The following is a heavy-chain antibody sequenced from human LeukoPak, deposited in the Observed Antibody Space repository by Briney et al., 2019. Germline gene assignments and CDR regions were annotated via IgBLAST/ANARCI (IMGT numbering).Heavy chain of an antibody. D-gene: IGHD3-22*01. J-gene: IGHJ4*02. CDR1: GFTFSSYG. CDR3: AKDEPYDSSGYYSDGDY. CDR2: IRYDGSNK. Sequence: PGGSLRLSCAASGFTFSSYGMHWVRQAPGKGLEWVAFIRYDGSNKYYADSVKGRFTISRDNSKNTLYLQMNSLRAEDTAVYYCAKDEPYDSSGYYSDGDYWGQGTLVTVSS. V-gene: IGHV3-30*02.